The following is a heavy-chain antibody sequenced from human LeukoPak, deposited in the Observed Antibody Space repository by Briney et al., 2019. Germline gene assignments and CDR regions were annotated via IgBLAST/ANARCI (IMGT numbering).Heavy chain of an antibody. J-gene: IGHJ5*02. CDR1: GGSFSGYY. V-gene: IGHV4-34*09. Sequence: SETLSLTCAVYGGSFSGYYWSWIRQHPGKGLEWIGYIHHSGSTYYNPSLKSRVIISVDTSKNQFSLKLNSVTAADTAVYYCASYGSGSYRFDPWGQGTLVTVSS. D-gene: IGHD3-10*01. CDR3: ASYGSGSYRFDP. CDR2: IHHSGST.